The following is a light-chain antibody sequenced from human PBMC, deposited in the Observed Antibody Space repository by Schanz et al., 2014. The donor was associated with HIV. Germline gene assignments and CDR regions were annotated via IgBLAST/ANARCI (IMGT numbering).Light chain of an antibody. V-gene: IGKV3-15*01. J-gene: IGKJ1*01. CDR3: QQYGYSPGT. CDR2: GAS. Sequence: EMVMTQSPATLSASPGERATLSCRASQSIGSNFAWYQQKPRHAPRLLIYGASTRAPSFPARFSGSGSGTEFTLTISSLQSEDFAVYYCQQYGYSPGTFGQGTKVEIK. CDR1: QSIGSN.